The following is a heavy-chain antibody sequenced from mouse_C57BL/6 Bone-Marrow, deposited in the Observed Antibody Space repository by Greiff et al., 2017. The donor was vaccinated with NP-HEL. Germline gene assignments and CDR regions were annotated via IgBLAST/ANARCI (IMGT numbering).Heavy chain of an antibody. J-gene: IGHJ1*01. CDR3: ARGLGLWYFDV. Sequence: QVQLQQSGPELVRPGVSVKISCKGSGYTFTNYAMHWVKQSHAKSLEWIGLVTTYSGNTNFNQKFKGKATLTVDKSSSTAYMELARLTSEDSAIYYCARGLGLWYFDVWGAGTTVTVSS. CDR1: GYTFTNYA. V-gene: IGHV1-67*01. CDR2: VTTYSGNT. D-gene: IGHD4-1*01.